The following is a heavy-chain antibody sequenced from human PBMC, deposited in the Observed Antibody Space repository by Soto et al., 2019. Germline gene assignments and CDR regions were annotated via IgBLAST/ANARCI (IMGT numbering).Heavy chain of an antibody. CDR1: GFTFSSYA. J-gene: IGHJ6*02. D-gene: IGHD6-6*01. V-gene: IGHV3-64D*06. CDR2: ISSNGGST. CDR3: VKVWGGTAARGYHYGMDV. Sequence: GGSLRLSCSASGFTFSSYAMRWVRQAPGKGLEYVSAISSNGGSTYYADSVKGRFTISRDNSKNTLYLQMSSLRAEDTAVYYCVKVWGGTAARGYHYGMDVWGQGTTVTVSS.